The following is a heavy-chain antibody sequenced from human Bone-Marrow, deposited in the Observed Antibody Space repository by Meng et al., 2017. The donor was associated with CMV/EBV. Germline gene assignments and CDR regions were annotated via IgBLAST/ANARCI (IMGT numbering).Heavy chain of an antibody. CDR2: IYYSGST. CDR1: GYMFTSYH. CDR3: AREGIDYDILTGYRYYFDY. D-gene: IGHD3-9*01. J-gene: IGHJ4*03. Sequence: SCKTSGYMFTSYHMHWVRQAPGQGLEWIGYIYYSGSTNYNPSLKSRVTISVDTSKNQFSLKLSSVTAADTAVYYCAREGIDYDILTGYRYYFDYWGHGTLVTVSS. V-gene: IGHV4-59*01.